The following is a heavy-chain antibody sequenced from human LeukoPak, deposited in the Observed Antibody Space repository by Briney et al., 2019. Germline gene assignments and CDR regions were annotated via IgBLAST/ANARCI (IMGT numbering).Heavy chain of an antibody. CDR1: GFTFGSYE. V-gene: IGHV3-30*18. CDR3: AKDRGSGYSPGYGMDV. D-gene: IGHD5-18*01. CDR2: ISYDGSKK. Sequence: GGSLRLSCAASGFTFGSYEMNWVRQAPGKGLEWVAVISYDGSKKYYADSVKGRFTISRDNSKNTLYLQMNSLRAEDTAVYYCAKDRGSGYSPGYGMDVWGQGTTVTVSS. J-gene: IGHJ6*02.